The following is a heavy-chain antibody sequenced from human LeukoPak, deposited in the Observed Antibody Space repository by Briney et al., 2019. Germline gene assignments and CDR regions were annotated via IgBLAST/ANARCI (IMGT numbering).Heavy chain of an antibody. V-gene: IGHV1-18*01. CDR3: ARASYDSSDYEYFQH. J-gene: IGHJ1*01. D-gene: IGHD3-22*01. Sequence: ASVKVSCKASGYTFTSYGISWVRQAPGQGLEWMGWISAYNGNTNYAQKFLGRVSMTADTATSTAYMELSRLRSDDTAVYYCARASYDSSDYEYFQHWGQGTLVTVSS. CDR1: GYTFTSYG. CDR2: ISAYNGNT.